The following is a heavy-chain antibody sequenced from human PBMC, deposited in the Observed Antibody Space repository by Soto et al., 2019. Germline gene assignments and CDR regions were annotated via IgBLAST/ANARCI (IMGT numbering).Heavy chain of an antibody. J-gene: IGHJ4*02. Sequence: PGGSLRLSCAASGFTFSSYWMHWVRQAPGKGLEWVSIMYSGGSIYYADSVKGGFTISRDNSKNTLYLQMSSLRAEDTAVYYCAGGKTVPGLFDYWGQGTLVTVSS. CDR1: GFTFSSYW. CDR2: MYSGGSI. D-gene: IGHD6-19*01. CDR3: AGGKTVPGLFDY. V-gene: IGHV3-66*01.